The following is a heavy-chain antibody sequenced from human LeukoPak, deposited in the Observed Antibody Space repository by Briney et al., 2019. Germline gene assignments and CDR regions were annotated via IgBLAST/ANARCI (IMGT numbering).Heavy chain of an antibody. CDR1: GGSISSGDYY. Sequence: PSQTLSLTCTVSGGSISSGDYYWSWIRQPPGKGLEWIGYIYYSGSTYYNPSLKSRVTISVDTSKNQFSLKLSSVTAADTAVYYCARVRWFGGVPSNWFDPWGQGTLVTVSS. V-gene: IGHV4-30-4*01. CDR3: ARVRWFGGVPSNWFDP. CDR2: IYYSGST. D-gene: IGHD3-10*01. J-gene: IGHJ5*02.